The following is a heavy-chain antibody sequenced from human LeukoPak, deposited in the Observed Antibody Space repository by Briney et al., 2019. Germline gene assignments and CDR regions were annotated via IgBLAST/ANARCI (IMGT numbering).Heavy chain of an antibody. Sequence: SETLSLTCTVSGGSISSGSYYWIWIRQPAGKGLEWIGHFYTSGSTNYNPSLKSRVSISVDTSKNQFSLKLSSVTAADTAVYYCVRGRYSSGWFKDKNWFDPWGQGIPVTVSS. V-gene: IGHV4-61*09. J-gene: IGHJ5*02. CDR3: VRGRYSSGWFKDKNWFDP. CDR1: GGSISSGSYY. CDR2: FYTSGST. D-gene: IGHD6-19*01.